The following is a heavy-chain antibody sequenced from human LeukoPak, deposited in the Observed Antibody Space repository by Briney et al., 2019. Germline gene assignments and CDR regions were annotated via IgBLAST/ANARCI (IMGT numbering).Heavy chain of an antibody. J-gene: IGHJ4*02. CDR1: GFSLSTSGMC. V-gene: IGHV2-70*11. D-gene: IGHD3-10*01. Sequence: ESGPTLVNPTQTLTLTCTFSGFSLSTSGMCVSWIRQPPGKVLEWLARIDWDDDKYYSTSLKTRLTISKDTSRNHVVLTMTNMDIVDTATYYCARTPGVVYGSELDSWGQGTLVTVSS. CDR3: ARTPGVVYGSELDS. CDR2: IDWDDDK.